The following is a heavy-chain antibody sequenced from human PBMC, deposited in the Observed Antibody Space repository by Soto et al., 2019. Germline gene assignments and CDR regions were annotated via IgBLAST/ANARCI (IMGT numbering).Heavy chain of an antibody. J-gene: IGHJ6*02. D-gene: IGHD5-18*01. Sequence: SETLSLTCTVSGGSISSSSYYWGWIRQPPGKGLGWIGSIYYSGSTYYNPSLKSRVTISVDTSKNQFSLKLSSVTAADTAVYYCARQNRGYSYGITGYYYGMDVWGQGTTVTVSS. CDR3: ARQNRGYSYGITGYYYGMDV. CDR1: GGSISSSSYY. V-gene: IGHV4-39*01. CDR2: IYYSGST.